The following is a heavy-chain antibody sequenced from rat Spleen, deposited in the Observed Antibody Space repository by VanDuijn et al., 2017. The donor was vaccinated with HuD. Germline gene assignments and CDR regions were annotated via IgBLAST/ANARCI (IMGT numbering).Heavy chain of an antibody. J-gene: IGHJ2*01. V-gene: IGHV5-29*01. CDR1: GFTFSDYG. CDR3: ARRTPYFDY. CDR2: ISYDGSST. Sequence: EVQLVESGGGLVQPGRSMKLSCAASGFTFSDYGMVWVLQAPTKGLEWVASISYDGSSTYYRDSVKGRFTVSRDNAKSTLYLQMDSLRSEDTATYYCARRTPYFDYWGQGVMVTVSS.